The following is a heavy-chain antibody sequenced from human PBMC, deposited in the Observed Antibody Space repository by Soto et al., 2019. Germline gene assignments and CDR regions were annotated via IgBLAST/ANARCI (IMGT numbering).Heavy chain of an antibody. D-gene: IGHD3-22*01. CDR1: GGTFSSYA. Sequence: ASVKVSCKASGGTFSSYAISWVRQAPGQGLEWMGIINPIVGSTSYEQKFQGRVTMTRDTSTSTVYMELSSLRSEDTAVYYCARISSGYSIDYWGQGTLVTVSS. V-gene: IGHV1-46*01. J-gene: IGHJ4*02. CDR3: ARISSGYSIDY. CDR2: INPIVGST.